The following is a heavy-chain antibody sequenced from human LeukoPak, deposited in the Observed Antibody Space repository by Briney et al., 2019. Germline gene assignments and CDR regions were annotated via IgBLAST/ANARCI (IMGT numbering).Heavy chain of an antibody. CDR2: IRSKVYGGTP. Sequence: GGSLRLSCAASGFTFSSYDMTWVRQAPGKGLEWVGFIRSKVYGGTPEYAASVKGRFTISRDDSKGIAYLQMNSLKTEDRAVYYCTRDQTPYYWGQGTLVTVSS. CDR1: GFTFSSYD. CDR3: TRDQTPYY. J-gene: IGHJ4*02. V-gene: IGHV3-49*04.